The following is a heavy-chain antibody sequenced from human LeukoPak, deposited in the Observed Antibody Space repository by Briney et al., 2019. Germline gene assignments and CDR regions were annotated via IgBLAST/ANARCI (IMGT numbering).Heavy chain of an antibody. D-gene: IGHD1-26*01. Sequence: GGSLRLSCAASGFPFSTYAMHWVRQAPGKGLEWVAVVSYDGYSKYYADSVRGRFTISRDNSKNTLSLHMIGLRSEDTAVYSCARGEDYYYMDVWGKGTAVTVSS. CDR1: GFPFSTYA. V-gene: IGHV3-30*01. CDR3: ARGEDYYYMDV. CDR2: VSYDGYSK. J-gene: IGHJ6*03.